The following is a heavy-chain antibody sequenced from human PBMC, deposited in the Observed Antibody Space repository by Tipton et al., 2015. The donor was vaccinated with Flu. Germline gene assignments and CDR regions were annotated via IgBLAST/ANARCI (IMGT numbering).Heavy chain of an antibody. CDR3: ARDARGRITGTTDFYGGFDY. J-gene: IGHJ4*02. CDR2: IYYSGST. CDR1: GGSISSGDYY. Sequence: TLSLTCTVSGGSISSGDYYWSWIRQPPGKGLEWIGYIYYSGSTYYNPSLKSRVTISVDTSKNQFSLKLSSVTAADTAVYYCARDARGRITGTTDFYGGFDYWGQGTLVTVSS. D-gene: IGHD1-7*01. V-gene: IGHV4-30-4*01.